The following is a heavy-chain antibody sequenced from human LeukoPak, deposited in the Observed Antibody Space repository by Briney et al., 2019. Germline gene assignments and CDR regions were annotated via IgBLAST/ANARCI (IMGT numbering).Heavy chain of an antibody. CDR2: IIPIFGTA. V-gene: IGHV1-69*05. Sequence: KVSCKASGGTFSSYAISWVRQAPGQGLERMGGIIPIFGTANYAQKFQGRVTITTDESTSTAYMELSSLRSGDTAVYYCARDSRDYYDSSGYLKYYYYYMDVWGKGTTVTVSS. J-gene: IGHJ6*03. CDR3: ARDSRDYYDSSGYLKYYYYYMDV. CDR1: GGTFSSYA. D-gene: IGHD3-22*01.